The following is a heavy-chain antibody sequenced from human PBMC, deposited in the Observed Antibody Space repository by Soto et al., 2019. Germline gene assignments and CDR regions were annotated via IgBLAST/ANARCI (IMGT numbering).Heavy chain of an antibody. CDR3: ATANWSHHYFDP. Sequence: SETLSLTCAVYGGSFSGYYWSWLRQPPGKGLEWIGEINHSGSPNYSPSLKSRVTISVDTSKNQFSLKMTSVTAADTAVYYCATANWSHHYFDPWGQGTLVTVSS. CDR2: INHSGSP. J-gene: IGHJ5*02. D-gene: IGHD1-1*01. CDR1: GGSFSGYY. V-gene: IGHV4-34*01.